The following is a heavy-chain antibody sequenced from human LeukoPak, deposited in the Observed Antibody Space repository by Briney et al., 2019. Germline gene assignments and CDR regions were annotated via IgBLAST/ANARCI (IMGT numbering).Heavy chain of an antibody. V-gene: IGHV1-18*01. J-gene: IGHJ3*01. CDR2: ISGYNGNT. Sequence: APVKVSCKASGYRFNSYGITWVRQAPGQGLEWIGWISGYNGNTNYAQMFQDRVTMTTDTSTNTAYMELRSLRSDDTAMFYCTRDHPLRVGDISAFDFWGQGTMVVVSS. CDR3: TRDHPLRVGDISAFDF. D-gene: IGHD3-10*01. CDR1: GYRFNSYG.